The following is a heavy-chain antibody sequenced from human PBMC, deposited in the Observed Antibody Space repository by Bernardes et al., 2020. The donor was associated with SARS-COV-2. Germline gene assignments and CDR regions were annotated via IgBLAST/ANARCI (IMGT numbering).Heavy chain of an antibody. CDR2: ISWNSGSI. V-gene: IGHV3-9*01. Sequence: GGSLRLSCAASGFTFDDYAMHWVRQAPGKGLEWVSGISWNSGSIGYADSVKGRFTISRDNAKNSLYLQMNSLRAEDTALYYCAKLLGGSSSSYSDYWGQGTLVTVSS. J-gene: IGHJ4*02. CDR3: AKLLGGSSSSYSDY. D-gene: IGHD2-15*01. CDR1: GFTFDDYA.